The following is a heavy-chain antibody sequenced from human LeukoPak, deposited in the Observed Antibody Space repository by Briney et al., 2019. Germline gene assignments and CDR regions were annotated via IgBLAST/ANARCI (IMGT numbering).Heavy chain of an antibody. D-gene: IGHD3-22*01. CDR3: AKDIRYDSSGSFQH. V-gene: IGHV3-9*01. J-gene: IGHJ1*01. CDR2: ISWNSGSI. Sequence: PGGSLRLSCAASGFIFSSYAMSWVRQAPGKGLEWVSGISWNSGSIGYADSVKGRFTISRDNAKNSLYLQMNSLRAEDTALYYCAKDIRYDSSGSFQHWGQGTLVTVSS. CDR1: GFIFSSYA.